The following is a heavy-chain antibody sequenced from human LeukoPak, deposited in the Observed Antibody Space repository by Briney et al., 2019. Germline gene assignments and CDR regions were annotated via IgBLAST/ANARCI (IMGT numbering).Heavy chain of an antibody. J-gene: IGHJ3*02. V-gene: IGHV1-18*01. CDR2: VSANNDNT. CDR3: ARDEVAWAAAAALGHAFDI. D-gene: IGHD6-13*01. CDR1: GYTFTSYG. Sequence: ASVKVSCKASGYTFTSYGISWVRQAPGQGLEWMGWVSANNDNTNYAQKLQGRVTMTTDTSTSTAYMELRSLRSDDTAVYYCARDEVAWAAAAALGHAFDIWGQGTTVTVSS.